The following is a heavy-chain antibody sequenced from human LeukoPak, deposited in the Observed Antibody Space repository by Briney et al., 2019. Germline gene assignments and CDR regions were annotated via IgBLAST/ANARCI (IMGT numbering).Heavy chain of an antibody. J-gene: IGHJ5*02. Sequence: SETLSLTCTVSGGSISSYYWSWIRQPAGKGLEWIGRIYTSGSTNYNPSLKSRVTMSVDTSKNQFSLKLSSVTAADTAVYYCARVPSSSGCGWFDPWGQGTLVTVSS. CDR2: IYTSGST. V-gene: IGHV4-4*07. CDR3: ARVPSSSGCGWFDP. D-gene: IGHD6-19*01. CDR1: GGSISSYY.